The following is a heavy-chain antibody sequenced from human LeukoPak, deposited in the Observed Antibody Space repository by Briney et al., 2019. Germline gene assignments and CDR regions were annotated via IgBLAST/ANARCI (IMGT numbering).Heavy chain of an antibody. J-gene: IGHJ4*02. V-gene: IGHV1-3*01. CDR3: ARDDCGDTCYPGGY. CDR2: IKAGNGEA. Sequence: ASVKVSCTASGYIFTTYVVHWVRQAPGQRPEWMGWIKAGNGEAKYSQNFQDRLPITRDTSASTVYMELSSLTSEDTALYYCARDDCGDTCYPGGYWGQGTLVTVSS. CDR1: GYIFTTYV. D-gene: IGHD2-21*01.